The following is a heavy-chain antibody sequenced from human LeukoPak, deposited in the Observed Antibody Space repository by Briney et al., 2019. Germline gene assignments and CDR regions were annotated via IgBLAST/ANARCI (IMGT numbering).Heavy chain of an antibody. J-gene: IGHJ6*03. V-gene: IGHV1-2*02. CDR1: GYTFAGYY. D-gene: IGHD2-15*01. CDR3: AREHSRNSLMDV. Sequence: ASVKVSCKASGYTFAGYYMHWVRQAPGQGLEWMGWINPNSGGTNYAQKFQGRVTMTRDTSISTAYMELSRLRSDDTAVYYCAREHSRNSLMDVWGKGTTVTVSS. CDR2: INPNSGGT.